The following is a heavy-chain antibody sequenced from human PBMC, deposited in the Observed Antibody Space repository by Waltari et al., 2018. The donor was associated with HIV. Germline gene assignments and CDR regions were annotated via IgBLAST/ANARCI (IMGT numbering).Heavy chain of an antibody. D-gene: IGHD3-22*01. Sequence: QLQLVESGGGVVQPGRSLRLSCAASGFTFTTYGMHWVRQAPGKGLEGVAVISYDGSNKDYGDSVKGRFTISKDNSKSTLYLQMNSLRAEDTAVYYCAKDISANYYDSQGGWYYDLWGRGTLVTVSS. CDR3: AKDISANYYDSQGGWYYDL. V-gene: IGHV3-30*18. CDR1: GFTFTTYG. CDR2: ISYDGSNK. J-gene: IGHJ2*01.